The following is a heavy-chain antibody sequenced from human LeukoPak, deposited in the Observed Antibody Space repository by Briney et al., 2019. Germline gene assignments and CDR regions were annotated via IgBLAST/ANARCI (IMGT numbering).Heavy chain of an antibody. J-gene: IGHJ6*03. V-gene: IGHV4-59*01. Sequence: SETLSLTCTVSGGSISSNYWSWIRQPPGKGLEWIGYIYYSGSTNYNPSLKSRVTISVDTSKNQFSLKLSSVTAADTAVYYCARVRQGDFDFWSGCYTGQLYYYFMDVWGKGTTVTVSS. CDR2: IYYSGST. CDR1: GGSISSNY. D-gene: IGHD3-3*01. CDR3: ARVRQGDFDFWSGCYTGQLYYYFMDV.